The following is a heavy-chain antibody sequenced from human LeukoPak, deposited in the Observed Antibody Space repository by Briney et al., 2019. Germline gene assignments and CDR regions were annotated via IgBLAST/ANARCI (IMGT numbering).Heavy chain of an antibody. J-gene: IGHJ4*02. CDR1: GFTFSGSW. CDR2: MKADGSEK. V-gene: IGHV3-7*03. CDR3: AKGRVNNHY. D-gene: IGHD1/OR15-1a*01. Sequence: GGSLRLSCAASGFTFSGSWMSWVRQAPVKGLEWVANMKADGSEKYYVDSVKGRFIISRDNAKDSLYLQMNSLRADDTAVYYCAKGRVNNHYWGQGTLVTVSS.